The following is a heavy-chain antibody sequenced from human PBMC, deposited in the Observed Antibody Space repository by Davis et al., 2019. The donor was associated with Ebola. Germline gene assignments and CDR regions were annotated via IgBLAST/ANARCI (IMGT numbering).Heavy chain of an antibody. CDR2: ISDSSYYI. Sequence: PGGSLRLSCAASGFSFSWYTMNWVRQAPGKGLEWVASISDSSYYIHYADPLKGRFTISRDNAKNSLYLQMNSLRAEDTAVYYCARSGLSFGVVKYHYGMDVWGKGTTVTVSS. D-gene: IGHD3-3*01. V-gene: IGHV3-21*04. CDR3: ARSGLSFGVVKYHYGMDV. CDR1: GFSFSWYT. J-gene: IGHJ6*04.